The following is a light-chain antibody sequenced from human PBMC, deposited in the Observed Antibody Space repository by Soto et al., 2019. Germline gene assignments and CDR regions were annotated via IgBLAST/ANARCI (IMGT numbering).Light chain of an antibody. J-gene: IGKJ1*01. V-gene: IGKV3-20*01. CDR2: GAS. CDR3: QQYGSLSWT. CDR1: QSVSSSY. Sequence: EIVLTQSPGTLSLSPGERATLSCRASQSVSSSYLAWYQQKPGQAPRLLIYGASSRATGTPDRFSGSGSGTDFTLTISRLEPEDFAVYYCQQYGSLSWTFGQGTKV.